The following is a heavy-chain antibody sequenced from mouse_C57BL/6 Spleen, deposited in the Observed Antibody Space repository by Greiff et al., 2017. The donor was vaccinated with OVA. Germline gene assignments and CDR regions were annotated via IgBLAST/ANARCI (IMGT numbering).Heavy chain of an antibody. J-gene: IGHJ4*01. CDR1: GYTFTSYW. D-gene: IGHD2-1*01. CDR3: ARERGNYDAMDY. Sequence: QVQLQQPGTELVKPGASVTLSCKASGYTFTSYWMHWVKQRPGQGLEWIGNINPSNGGTNYNEKFKSKATLTVDKSSSTAYMQLSSLTSEDSAVYYCARERGNYDAMDYWGQGTSVTVSS. V-gene: IGHV1-53*01. CDR2: INPSNGGT.